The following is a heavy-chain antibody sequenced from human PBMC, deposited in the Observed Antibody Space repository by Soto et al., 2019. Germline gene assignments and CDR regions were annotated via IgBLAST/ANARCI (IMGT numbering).Heavy chain of an antibody. CDR2: ISYDGSNK. V-gene: IGHV3-30*03. J-gene: IGHJ6*02. CDR3: AIPPDIVVVPAAISMDV. CDR1: GFTFSSYG. D-gene: IGHD2-2*01. Sequence: PGGSLRLSCAASGFTFSSYGMHWVRQAPGKGLGWVAVISYDGSNKYYADSVKGQFTISRDNSKNALYLQMNSLRAEDTAVYYCAIPPDIVVVPAAISMDVWGQGTTVTVSS.